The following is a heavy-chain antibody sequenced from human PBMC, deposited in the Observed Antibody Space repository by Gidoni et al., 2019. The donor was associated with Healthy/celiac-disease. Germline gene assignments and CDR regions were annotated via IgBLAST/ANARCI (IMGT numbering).Heavy chain of an antibody. Sequence: QLQLQESGSGLVKPSQTLSLTCAVSGGSISSGGYSWSWIRQPPGKGLEWIGYIYHSGSTYYNPSLKSRVTISVARSKNQFSLKLSSVTAADTAVYSCARSHSGVVIRYFDYWGQGTLVTVSS. J-gene: IGHJ4*02. CDR3: ARSHSGVVIRYFDY. D-gene: IGHD3-3*01. CDR1: GGSISSGGYS. CDR2: IYHSGST. V-gene: IGHV4-30-2*01.